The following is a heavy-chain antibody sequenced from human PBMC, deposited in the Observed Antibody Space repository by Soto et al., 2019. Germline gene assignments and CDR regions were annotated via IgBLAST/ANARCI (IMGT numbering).Heavy chain of an antibody. CDR1: GGSISSYY. CDR3: ARDRGYGGNSDAFDI. D-gene: IGHD5-12*01. CDR2: IYYSGST. Sequence: SETLSLTCTVSGGSISSYYWSWIRQPPGKGLEWIGYIYYSGSTNYNPSLKSRVTISVDTSKNQFSLKLSSVTAADTAVYYCARDRGYGGNSDAFDIWGQGTMVTVSS. V-gene: IGHV4-59*01. J-gene: IGHJ3*02.